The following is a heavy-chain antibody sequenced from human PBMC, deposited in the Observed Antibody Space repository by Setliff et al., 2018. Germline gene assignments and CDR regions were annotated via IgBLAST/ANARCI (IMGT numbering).Heavy chain of an antibody. CDR2: IYHSGST. J-gene: IGHJ4*02. Sequence: SETLSLTCTVSGGSFTTYYWSWIRQSPGKGLEWIGYIYHSGSTNYNPSLKSRVSISVDTSKNQFSLRLTSVTAADTAVYYCAREYYYARSRNFDYWGQGTLVTVSS. V-gene: IGHV4-59*01. CDR1: GGSFTTYY. CDR3: AREYYYARSRNFDY. D-gene: IGHD3-22*01.